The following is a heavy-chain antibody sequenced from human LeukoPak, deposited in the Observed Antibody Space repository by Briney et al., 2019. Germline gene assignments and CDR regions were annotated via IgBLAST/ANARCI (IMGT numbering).Heavy chain of an antibody. CDR1: EYTFRMYG. D-gene: IGHD6-19*01. J-gene: IGHJ4*02. Sequence: GGSLRLSCAASEYTFRMYGMHWVRHAPGKGLEWVSFVPNDETDRYYTDSVKSRLTLFTDSSKNTLYLQLSSLSADDSAMYYCARDNNGWAFYYWGQGTLVTVSS. CDR3: ARDNNGWAFYY. V-gene: IGHV3-30*02. CDR2: VPNDETDR.